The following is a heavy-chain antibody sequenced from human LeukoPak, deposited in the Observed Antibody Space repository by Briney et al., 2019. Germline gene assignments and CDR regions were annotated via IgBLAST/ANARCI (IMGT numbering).Heavy chain of an antibody. Sequence: SETLSLTCAVYGGSFSGYYWSWIRQPPGKGLEWIGEINHSGSTSYNPSLKSRVTISVDTSKNQFSLKLSSVTAADTAVYYCARALRGYSYGYDTFDYWGQGTLVTVSS. CDR3: ARALRGYSYGYDTFDY. D-gene: IGHD5-18*01. J-gene: IGHJ4*02. CDR2: INHSGST. CDR1: GGSFSGYY. V-gene: IGHV4-34*01.